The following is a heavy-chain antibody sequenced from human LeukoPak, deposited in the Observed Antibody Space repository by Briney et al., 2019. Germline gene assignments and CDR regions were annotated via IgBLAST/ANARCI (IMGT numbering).Heavy chain of an antibody. V-gene: IGHV4-39*01. D-gene: IGHD3-22*01. Sequence: PSETLSLTCTVSGGSISSSSYYWGWIRQPPGKGLEWIGNIYYSGSTYYNPSLKSRVTISVDTSKNQFSLRLSSVTAADTAVYYCARHDMSLRIGGYYYWFDPRGQGTQVTVSS. J-gene: IGHJ5*02. CDR3: ARHDMSLRIGGYYYWFDP. CDR1: GGSISSSSYY. CDR2: IYYSGST.